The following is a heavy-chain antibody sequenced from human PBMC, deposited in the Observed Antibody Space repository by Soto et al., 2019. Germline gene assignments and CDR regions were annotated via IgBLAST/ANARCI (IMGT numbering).Heavy chain of an antibody. CDR1: GFTFSNAW. CDR3: TTDLADY. V-gene: IGHV3-15*01. CDR2: IKRKTDGGTT. J-gene: IGHJ4*02. Sequence: EVQLVESGGGLVKPGGSLRLACAASGFTFSNAWMSWVRQAPGKGLEWVGLIKRKTDGGTTDHAAPVKGRFTISRDDSKNTLYLQMNSLKTEDTAAYYCTTDLADYWGQGTLVTVSS.